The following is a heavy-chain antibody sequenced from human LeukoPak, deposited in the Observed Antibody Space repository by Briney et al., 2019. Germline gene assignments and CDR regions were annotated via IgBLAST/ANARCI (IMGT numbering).Heavy chain of an antibody. Sequence: GGSLRLSCAASGFTFSSYGMSWVRQAPGKGLEWVSAISGSGGSTYYADSVKGRFTISRDNSKNTLYLQMNSLRAEDTAVYYCAKGYCSSTSCYSYYYYYMDVWGKGTTVTISS. CDR2: ISGSGGST. D-gene: IGHD2-2*02. CDR1: GFTFSSYG. J-gene: IGHJ6*03. CDR3: AKGYCSSTSCYSYYYYYMDV. V-gene: IGHV3-23*01.